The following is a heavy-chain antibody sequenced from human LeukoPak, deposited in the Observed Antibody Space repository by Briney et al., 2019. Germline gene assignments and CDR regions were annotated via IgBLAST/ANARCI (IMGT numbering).Heavy chain of an antibody. D-gene: IGHD2-15*01. CDR3: ARGPLGYCSTGSCAFDV. Sequence: GGSLRLSCAASGFTFSRYWMSWVRQAPGEGPEWVANIKQDGSEEYYVDSVKGRFTISRDNAMESLYLQMNSLRAEDTAVYYCARGPLGYCSTGSCAFDVWGQGTMVTVSS. J-gene: IGHJ3*01. V-gene: IGHV3-7*01. CDR2: IKQDGSEE. CDR1: GFTFSRYW.